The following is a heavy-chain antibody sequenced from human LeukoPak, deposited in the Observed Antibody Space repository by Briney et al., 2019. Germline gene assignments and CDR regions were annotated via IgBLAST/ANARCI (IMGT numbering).Heavy chain of an antibody. V-gene: IGHV3-7*03. CDR3: AKDSWSANGIYDAFDI. D-gene: IGHD2-8*01. CDR2: IKQDGSQK. J-gene: IGHJ3*02. Sequence: GGSLRLSCAASGFTSSSYWMRWVRQAPGKGLEWVANIKQDGSQKNYVDSVKGRFTISRDNAKNSLYLQMNSLRAEDTAVYYCAKDSWSANGIYDAFDIWGQGTMVTVSS. CDR1: GFTSSSYW.